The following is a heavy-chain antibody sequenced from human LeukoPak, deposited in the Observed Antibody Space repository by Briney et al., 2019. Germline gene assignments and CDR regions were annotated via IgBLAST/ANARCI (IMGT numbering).Heavy chain of an antibody. CDR3: ARDGGGDRYSGSYYYYYYYMDV. V-gene: IGHV1-46*01. CDR1: GYTFTSYY. D-gene: IGHD1-26*01. CDR2: INPSGGST. Sequence: ASVYVSCKASGYTFTSYYMHWVRQAPGQGLEWMGIINPSGGSTSYAQKFQGRVTMTRDTSTSTVYMELSSLRSEDTAVYYCARDGGGDRYSGSYYYYYYYMDVWGKGTTVTVSS. J-gene: IGHJ6*03.